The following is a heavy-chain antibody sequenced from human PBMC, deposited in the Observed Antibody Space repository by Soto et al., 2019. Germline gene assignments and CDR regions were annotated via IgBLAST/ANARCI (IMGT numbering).Heavy chain of an antibody. CDR2: INAGNGNT. CDR1: GYTFTSYA. V-gene: IGHV1-3*01. CDR3: ARLDRHDAFDI. D-gene: IGHD3-22*01. Sequence: ASVKVSCKASGYTFTSYAMHWVRQAPGQRLEWMGWINAGNGNTKYSQKFQGRVTITRDTSASTAYMELSSLRSEDTAVCYCARLDRHDAFDIWGQGTMVTVSS. J-gene: IGHJ3*02.